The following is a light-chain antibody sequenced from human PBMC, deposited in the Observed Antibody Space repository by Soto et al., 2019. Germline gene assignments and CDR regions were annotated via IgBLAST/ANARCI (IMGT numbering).Light chain of an antibody. CDR1: QSVSSN. J-gene: IGKJ4*01. CDR3: QQYNNWLT. CDR2: DAS. Sequence: EIVMTQFPVALSVSPGERATLSCRASQSVSSNLAWYQQKPGQAPRLLIYDASTRATGIPARFSGSGSGTEFTLTISSLQSEDFAVYYCQQYNNWLTFGGGTKVDIK. V-gene: IGKV3-15*01.